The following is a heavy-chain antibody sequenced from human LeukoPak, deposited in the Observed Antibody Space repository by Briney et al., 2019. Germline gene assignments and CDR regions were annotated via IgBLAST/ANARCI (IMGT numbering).Heavy chain of an antibody. CDR3: ARIREAFDI. D-gene: IGHD3-10*01. CDR2: ISSNGGST. V-gene: IGHV3-64*01. CDR1: GFTFSSYA. J-gene: IGHJ3*02. Sequence: PGGSLRLSCAASGFTFSSYAMHWVRQAPGKGLEYVSAISSNGGSTYYANSVKGRFTISRDNSKNTLYLQMGSLRAEDMAVYYCARIREAFDIWGQGTRVTVSS.